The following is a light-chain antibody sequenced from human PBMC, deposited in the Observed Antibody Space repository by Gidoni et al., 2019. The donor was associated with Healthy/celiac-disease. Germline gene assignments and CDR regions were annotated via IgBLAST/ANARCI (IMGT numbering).Light chain of an antibody. J-gene: IGKJ3*01. CDR2: GAS. CDR1: QSVSSSY. V-gene: IGKV3-20*01. Sequence: IVLTQSPGTLSLSPGERATLSCRASQSVSSSYLAWYQQKPGQAPRPRIYGASSRATGIPDRFSGSGSGTDFTLTISRMEPEDFAVYYCQQYGSSSFTFGPGTKVDIK. CDR3: QQYGSSSFT.